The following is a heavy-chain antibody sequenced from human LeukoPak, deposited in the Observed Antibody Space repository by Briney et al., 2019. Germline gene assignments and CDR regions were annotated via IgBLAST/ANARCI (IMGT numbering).Heavy chain of an antibody. J-gene: IGHJ4*02. V-gene: IGHV3-7*04. CDR3: ARVFWSGYYTPNFDY. D-gene: IGHD3-3*01. CDR1: RFTFSSYC. CDR2: IKQDGSEK. Sequence: PGGSLRLSCAASRFTFSSYCMSWVRQAPGKGLEWVANIKQDGSEKYYVDSVKGRFTISRDNAKNSLYLQMNSLRAEDTAVYYCARVFWSGYYTPNFDYWGQGTLVTVSS.